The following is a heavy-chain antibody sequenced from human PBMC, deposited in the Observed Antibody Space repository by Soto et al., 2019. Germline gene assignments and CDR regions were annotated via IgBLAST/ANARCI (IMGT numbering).Heavy chain of an antibody. CDR2: IYRSDSDI. V-gene: IGHV5-51*01. CDR3: ASRKVGPYLFDI. Sequence: PGESLKISCKGSGYRFTNYWIAWVRQRPGKGLEWMGIIYRSDSDIRYSPSFQGQVTISADKSINTAYLQWSSLKASDTATYYCASRKVGPYLFDIWGQGTMVPVSS. J-gene: IGHJ3*02. D-gene: IGHD1-26*01. CDR1: GYRFTNYW.